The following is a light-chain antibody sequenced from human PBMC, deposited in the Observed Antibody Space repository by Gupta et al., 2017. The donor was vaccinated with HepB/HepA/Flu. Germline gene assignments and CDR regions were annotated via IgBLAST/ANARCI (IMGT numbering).Light chain of an antibody. CDR3: AAWDDSLNGHWV. CDR2: SYN. Sequence: QSVATQPPSASGTPGQRVTNSCSGSSSHIGSNTENWYQHHPGTAPKLLIYSYNQRPSGVPGGFSGSRSGTSASLAISXLXSEDEAXYYCAAWDDSLNGHWVFGGGTKLTVL. CDR1: SSHIGSNT. V-gene: IGLV1-44*01. J-gene: IGLJ3*02.